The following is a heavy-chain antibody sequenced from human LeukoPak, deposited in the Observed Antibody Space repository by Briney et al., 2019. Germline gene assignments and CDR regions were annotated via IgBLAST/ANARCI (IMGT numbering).Heavy chain of an antibody. D-gene: IGHD3-10*01. CDR2: IYYSGST. CDR3: VRDLTMVRGGTFMDV. V-gene: IGHV4-39*07. Sequence: SETLSLTCTVSGGSISSSSYYWGLIRQPPGKGQEWVGIIYYSGSTYNPPPLKRRVTISVDTSKNHFSLQLSSVTAAVTAGHHSVRDLTMVRGGTFMDVGDKGTTVTVSS. CDR1: GGSISSSSYY. J-gene: IGHJ6*03.